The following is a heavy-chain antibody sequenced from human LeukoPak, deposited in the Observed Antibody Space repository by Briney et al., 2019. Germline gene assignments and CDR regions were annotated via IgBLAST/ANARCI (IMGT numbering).Heavy chain of an antibody. V-gene: IGHV3-48*01. CDR3: ARHTAMAVLDY. J-gene: IGHJ4*02. CDR1: GFTFCSYS. CDR2: ISSGSSTI. D-gene: IGHD5-18*01. Sequence: GGSLRLSCAASGFTFCSYSMSWVLQAPGKGLEWVSYISSGSSTIYYADSVKGRLTISRDNAKNSLYLQMNSLRAEDTAVYYCARHTAMAVLDYWGQGTLVTVSS.